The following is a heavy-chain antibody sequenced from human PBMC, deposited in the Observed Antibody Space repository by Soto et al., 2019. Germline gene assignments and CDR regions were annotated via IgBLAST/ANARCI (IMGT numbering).Heavy chain of an antibody. CDR3: AREGGDSSGHLDY. D-gene: IGHD6-19*01. J-gene: IGHJ4*02. CDR2: IKPDGGEK. CDR1: GFTFSSYW. V-gene: IGHV3-7*01. Sequence: EVQLVESGGDLVQPGGSLRLSCAASGFTFSSYWMSWVRQAPGKGLEWVANIKPDGGEKYYVDSMKGRFTISRDNAKNSLYLQMNSLRAEDTAVYYCAREGGDSSGHLDYWGQGTLVTVSS.